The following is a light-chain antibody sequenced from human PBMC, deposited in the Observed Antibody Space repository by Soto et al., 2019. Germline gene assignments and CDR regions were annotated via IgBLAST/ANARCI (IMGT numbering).Light chain of an antibody. V-gene: IGKV1-12*01. CDR1: RGIGDR. J-gene: IGKJ1*01. Sequence: DIQMTQCPSSQSAVVVDRGTITCRASRGIGDRLAWFQQKPGKAPQFLIQAASNLQSGVPSRFSGSGSGTEFILSINSLQPEDIATYYCLQVSSFPRTFGQGTKV. CDR3: LQVSSFPRT. CDR2: AAS.